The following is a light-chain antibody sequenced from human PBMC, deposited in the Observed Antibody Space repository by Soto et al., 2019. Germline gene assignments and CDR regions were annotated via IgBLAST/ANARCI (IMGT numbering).Light chain of an antibody. Sequence: EIVFTQSPGTLSFSPGERTTPSCRARQSVSRSYLAWYQQKPRQAPRLLIYGASSRATGIPDRFSGSGSGTDFTLTISRLEPEDFAVYYCQQYGSSPRTFGQGTNVDIK. CDR3: QQYGSSPRT. CDR1: QSVSRSY. CDR2: GAS. J-gene: IGKJ1*01. V-gene: IGKV3-20*01.